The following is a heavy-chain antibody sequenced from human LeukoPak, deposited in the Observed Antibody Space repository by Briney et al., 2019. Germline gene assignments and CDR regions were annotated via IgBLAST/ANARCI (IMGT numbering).Heavy chain of an antibody. J-gene: IGHJ5*02. V-gene: IGHV1-8*01. CDR1: GYTFTSYD. Sequence: ASVKVSCKASGYTFTSYDINWVRQATGQGLEWMGWMNPNSGNTGYAQKFQGRVTMTRNTSISTAYMELSSLRSEDTAVYYCATGLAAAGTIWFDPWGQGTLVTVSS. D-gene: IGHD6-13*01. CDR2: MNPNSGNT. CDR3: ATGLAAAGTIWFDP.